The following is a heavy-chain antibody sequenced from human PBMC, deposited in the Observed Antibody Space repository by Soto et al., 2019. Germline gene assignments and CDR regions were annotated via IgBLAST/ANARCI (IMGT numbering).Heavy chain of an antibody. D-gene: IGHD1-1*01. Sequence: PSQTLSLTCAISGDSVSSNSAAWNWIRQSPSRGLEWLGRTYYRSKWYNDYAVSVKSRITINPDTSKNQFSLQLNSVTPEDTAVYYCARGWELEPSYYYYMDGWGKGTTVTVSS. CDR1: GDSVSSNSAA. CDR3: ARGWELEPSYYYYMDG. CDR2: TYYRSKWYN. J-gene: IGHJ6*03. V-gene: IGHV6-1*01.